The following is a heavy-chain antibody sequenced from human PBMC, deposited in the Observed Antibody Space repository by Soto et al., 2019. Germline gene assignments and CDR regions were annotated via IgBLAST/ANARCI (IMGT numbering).Heavy chain of an antibody. CDR1: DGSISSSNW. CDR2: IYHSGST. CDR3: ARELGGWCSGWYRQDI. J-gene: IGHJ3*02. Sequence: QVQLQESGPGLVKPSGILSLTCAVSDGSISSSNWWSWVRQPPGKGLEWIGEIYHSGSTNYNPSLKSRVTISVDKSKNQFSLKLSSVTAVDTAVYYCARELGGWCSGWYRQDIWGQGKMVTVSS. D-gene: IGHD6-19*01. V-gene: IGHV4-4*02.